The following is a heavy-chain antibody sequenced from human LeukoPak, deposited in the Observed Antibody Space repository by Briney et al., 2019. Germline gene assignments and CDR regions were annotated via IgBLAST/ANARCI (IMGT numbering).Heavy chain of an antibody. D-gene: IGHD5-12*01. V-gene: IGHV1-18*01. Sequence: ASVKVSCKASGYTFTSYGISWVRQAPGQGLEWMGWISAYNGNTNYAQKLQGRVTMTTDTSTSTAYMELRSLRSDDTAVYYCARDSQWLHYYYGMDVWGQGTTVTVSS. CDR3: ARDSQWLHYYYGMDV. J-gene: IGHJ6*02. CDR1: GYTFTSYG. CDR2: ISAYNGNT.